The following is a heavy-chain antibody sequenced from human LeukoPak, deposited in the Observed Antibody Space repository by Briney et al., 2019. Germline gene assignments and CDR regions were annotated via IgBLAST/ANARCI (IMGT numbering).Heavy chain of an antibody. CDR1: GGSISGGSYY. D-gene: IGHD3-22*01. Sequence: KTSETLSLTCTVSGGSISGGSYYWSWIRQPAGKGLEWIGRIYTSGSTNYNPSLKSRVTISVDTSKNQFSLKLSSVTAADTAVYYCARDSWYYDSSGYYYLDYWGQGTLVTVSS. CDR2: IYTSGST. V-gene: IGHV4-61*02. CDR3: ARDSWYYDSSGYYYLDY. J-gene: IGHJ4*02.